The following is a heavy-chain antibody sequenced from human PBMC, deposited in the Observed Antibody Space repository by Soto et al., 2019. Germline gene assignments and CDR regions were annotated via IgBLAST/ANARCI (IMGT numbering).Heavy chain of an antibody. CDR1: GGSISSYY. J-gene: IGHJ5*02. V-gene: IGHV4-59*01. D-gene: IGHD3-22*01. CDR2: IYYSGST. CDR3: ARSRSMIVVALGWFDP. Sequence: PSETLSLTCTVSGGSISSYYWSWIRQPPGKGLEWIGYIYYSGSTNYNPSLKSRVTISVDTSKNQFSLKLSSVTAADTAVYYCARSRSMIVVALGWFDPWGQGTLVTVSS.